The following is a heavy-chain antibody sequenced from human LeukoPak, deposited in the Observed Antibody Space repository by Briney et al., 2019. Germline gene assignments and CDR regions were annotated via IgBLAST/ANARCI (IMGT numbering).Heavy chain of an antibody. Sequence: PSETLSLTCAVYGGSFSGYYWSWIRQPPGKGLEWIGEINHSGSTNYNPSLKSRVTISVDTSKNQFSLKLSSVTAADTAVYYCARGRLGYCSGGRCYPAFDYWGQGTLVTVSS. CDR2: INHSGST. D-gene: IGHD2-15*01. CDR1: GGSFSGYY. V-gene: IGHV4-34*01. J-gene: IGHJ4*02. CDR3: ARGRLGYCSGGRCYPAFDY.